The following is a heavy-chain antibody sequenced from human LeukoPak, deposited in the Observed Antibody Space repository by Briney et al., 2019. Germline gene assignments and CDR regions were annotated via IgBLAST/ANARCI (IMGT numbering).Heavy chain of an antibody. J-gene: IGHJ6*03. D-gene: IGHD6-19*01. CDR2: ISWDGGST. Sequence: GGSLRLSCAASGFTFDDYAMHWVRQAPGKGLEWVSLISWDGGSTYYADSVKGRFTISRDNSKNSLYLQMNSLRAEDTALYYCAKSGSIAVAGGEYYYYMDVWGKGTTVTVSS. CDR3: AKSGSIAVAGGEYYYYMDV. CDR1: GFTFDDYA. V-gene: IGHV3-43D*03.